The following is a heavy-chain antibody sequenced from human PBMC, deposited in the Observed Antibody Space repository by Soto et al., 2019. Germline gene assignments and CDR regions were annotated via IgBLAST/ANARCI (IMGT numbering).Heavy chain of an antibody. CDR1: GGSIDTYY. CDR3: ARTAGTFDNFWSGYGYDI. J-gene: IGHJ3*02. V-gene: IGHV4-59*13. Sequence: SETLSLTCSVSGGSIDTYYWTWFRQAPGRGLECIGNIYYSGTTNINPALESRVSLSIDRAKRQFSLTLSSVTAADTAVYYCARTAGTFDNFWSGYGYDIWGPSTKVTVSS. D-gene: IGHD3-3*01. CDR2: IYYSGTT.